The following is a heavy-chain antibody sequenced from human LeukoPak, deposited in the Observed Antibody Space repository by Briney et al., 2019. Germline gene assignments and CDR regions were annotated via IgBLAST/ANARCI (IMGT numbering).Heavy chain of an antibody. V-gene: IGHV3-73*01. Sequence: GGSLRLSCATSGFIFSDSAMHWVRQASGKGLEWVGRIRSKPNNYATSYAASVNGRFTISRDDSKNTAYLQMNSLKTEDTAVYYCSRLGSGYHHWGQGTLVTVSS. CDR3: SRLGSGYHH. CDR1: GFIFSDSA. D-gene: IGHD3-22*01. CDR2: IRSKPNNYAT. J-gene: IGHJ5*02.